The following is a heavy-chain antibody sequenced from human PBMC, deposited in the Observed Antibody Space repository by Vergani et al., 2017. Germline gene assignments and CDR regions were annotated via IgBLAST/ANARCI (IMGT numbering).Heavy chain of an antibody. CDR2: IYYSGST. D-gene: IGHD3-3*01. CDR1: GGSISSSSYY. Sequence: QLQLQESGPGLVKPSETLSLTCTVSGGSISSSSYYWGWIRQPPGKGREWIGRIYYSGSTYYNPSLKSRVTISVDTSKNQFSLKLSSVTAADTAVYYCARVEAHYDVWSGYPHYYYYYGMDVWGQGTTVTVSS. V-gene: IGHV4-39*01. CDR3: ARVEAHYDVWSGYPHYYYYYGMDV. J-gene: IGHJ6*02.